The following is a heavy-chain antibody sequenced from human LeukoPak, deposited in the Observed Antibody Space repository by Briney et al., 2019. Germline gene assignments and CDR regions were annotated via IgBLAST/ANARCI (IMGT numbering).Heavy chain of an antibody. V-gene: IGHV1-18*01. CDR1: GYTFTSYG. J-gene: IGHJ4*02. D-gene: IGHD6-13*01. Sequence: ASVKVSCKASGYTFTSYGISWVRQAPGQGLEWMGWISAYNANTNYAQKLQGRVTMTTDTSTSTAYMELRSLRSDDTAVYYCARTIAAAGTDYFDYWGQGTLVTVSS. CDR2: ISAYNANT. CDR3: ARTIAAAGTDYFDY.